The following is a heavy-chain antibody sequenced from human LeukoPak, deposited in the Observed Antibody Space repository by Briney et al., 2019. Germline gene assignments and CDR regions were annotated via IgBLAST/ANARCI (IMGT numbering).Heavy chain of an antibody. CDR2: IRYDGSNK. Sequence: PGGSLRLSCAASGFTFSSYGMHWVRQAPGKGLEWVAFIRYDGSNKYYADSVKGRFTISRDNSKNTLYLQMNSLRAEDTAVYYCAKDRGVADYYYYMDVWGKGTTVTISS. CDR1: GFTFSSYG. V-gene: IGHV3-30*02. J-gene: IGHJ6*03. CDR3: AKDRGVADYYYYMDV.